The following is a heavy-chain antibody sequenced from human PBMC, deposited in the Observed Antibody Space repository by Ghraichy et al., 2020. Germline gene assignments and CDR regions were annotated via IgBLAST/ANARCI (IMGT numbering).Heavy chain of an antibody. Sequence: GGSLRLSCAASGFTVSSNYMSWVRQAPGKGLEWVSVIYSGGSTYYADSVKGRFTISRDNSKNTLYLQMNSLRAEDTAVYYCARDVAGYSYGYSTTGYWGQGTLVTVSS. CDR2: IYSGGST. V-gene: IGHV3-66*01. D-gene: IGHD5-18*01. J-gene: IGHJ4*02. CDR1: GFTVSSNY. CDR3: ARDVAGYSYGYSTTGY.